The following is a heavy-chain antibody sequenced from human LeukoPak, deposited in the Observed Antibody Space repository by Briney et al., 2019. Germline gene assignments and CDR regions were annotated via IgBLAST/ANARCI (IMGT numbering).Heavy chain of an antibody. CDR1: GGSISSYY. D-gene: IGHD3-16*01. J-gene: IGHJ3*01. V-gene: IGHV4-59*01. CDR3: ARDFGVAAFDL. Sequence: PSETLSLTCTVSGGSISSYYWSWIRQPPGKGLEWIGYIYYSGSTNYNPSLTSRVTISVDTSKNQFSLKLSSVTAADTAVYYCARDFGVAAFDLWGQGTMVTVSS. CDR2: IYYSGST.